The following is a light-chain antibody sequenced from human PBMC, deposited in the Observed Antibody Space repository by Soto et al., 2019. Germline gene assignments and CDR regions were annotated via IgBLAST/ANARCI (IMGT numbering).Light chain of an antibody. Sequence: QSALTQPASVSGSPGQSITISCTGTTSDVGGHNYVSWYQQHPGKVPKLLIYEVNNRPSGVSNRFSGSKSGNTASLTISDLQADDEATYYCFSYTTSRAPYVFGTGTKVTVL. CDR1: TSDVGGHNY. J-gene: IGLJ1*01. CDR3: FSYTTSRAPYV. CDR2: EVN. V-gene: IGLV2-14*01.